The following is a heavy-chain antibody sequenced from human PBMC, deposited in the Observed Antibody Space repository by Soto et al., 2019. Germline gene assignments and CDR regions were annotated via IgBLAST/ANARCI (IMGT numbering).Heavy chain of an antibody. Sequence: QVQLVQSGAEVKKPGSSVKVSCKASGGTFSSYAISWVRQAPGQGLEWRGGIIPIFGTANYAQKFQGRVTITADESTSTVYMELSSLRSEDTAVYYCAREAGRCSGGSCYSDWFDPWGQGTLVTVSS. J-gene: IGHJ5*02. CDR1: GGTFSSYA. CDR3: AREAGRCSGGSCYSDWFDP. D-gene: IGHD2-15*01. CDR2: IIPIFGTA. V-gene: IGHV1-69*01.